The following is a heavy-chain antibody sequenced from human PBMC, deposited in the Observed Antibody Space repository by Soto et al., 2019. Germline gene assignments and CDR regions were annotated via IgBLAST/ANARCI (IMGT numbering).Heavy chain of an antibody. J-gene: IGHJ5*02. D-gene: IGHD3-9*01. Sequence: GASVKASCKASGCTFSSYTISCVRQAPGQGLEWMGRIIPILGIANYAQKFQGRVTITADKSTSTAYMELSSLRSEDTAVYYCARDVLRYFDWLQQDPTDPPSWFDPWGQGTLVTVSS. V-gene: IGHV1-69*04. CDR2: IIPILGIA. CDR1: GCTFSSYT. CDR3: ARDVLRYFDWLQQDPTDPPSWFDP.